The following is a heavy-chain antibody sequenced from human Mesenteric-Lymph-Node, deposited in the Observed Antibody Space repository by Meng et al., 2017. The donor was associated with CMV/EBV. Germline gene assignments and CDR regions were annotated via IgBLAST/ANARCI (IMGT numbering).Heavy chain of an antibody. Sequence: ASGFSFRNHDMNWVRQVRRKGLEWVSFIGTAGDTHYPGSVKGRFTISRKNAENPLCLQMNSLRAGDTAVYYCARVGVEWELPSWFDPWGQGTLVTVSS. D-gene: IGHD1-26*01. V-gene: IGHV3-13*01. CDR1: GFSFRNHD. CDR3: ARVGVEWELPSWFDP. CDR2: IGTAGDT. J-gene: IGHJ5*02.